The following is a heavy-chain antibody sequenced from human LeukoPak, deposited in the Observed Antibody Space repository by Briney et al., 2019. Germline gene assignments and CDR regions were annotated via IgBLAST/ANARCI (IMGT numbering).Heavy chain of an antibody. Sequence: ASVKVCCKASGYSFNYYYIHWARQAPGQGLEWMGWINPNSGGTNYAQTFQGRVTMTRDTSSSTAYMELSRLRSDDTAVYFCAREVTGTTNAFDIWGQGTMVTVSS. CDR2: INPNSGGT. D-gene: IGHD1-20*01. CDR1: GYSFNYYY. J-gene: IGHJ3*02. V-gene: IGHV1-2*02. CDR3: AREVTGTTNAFDI.